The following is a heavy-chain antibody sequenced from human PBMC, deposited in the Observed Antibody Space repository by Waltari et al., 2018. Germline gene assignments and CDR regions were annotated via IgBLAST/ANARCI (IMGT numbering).Heavy chain of an antibody. V-gene: IGHV4-38-2*01. D-gene: IGHD4-17*01. J-gene: IGHJ6*02. CDR1: GYSISSGYY. CDR2: IYHSGST. Sequence: QVQLQESGPGLVKPSETLSLTCAVSGYSISSGYYWGWIRQPPGKGLEWIGSIYHSGSTYYNPSLKSRVTISVDTSKNQFSLKLSSVTAADTAVYYCAREYGGGYYYYGMDVWGQGTTVTVSS. CDR3: AREYGGGYYYYGMDV.